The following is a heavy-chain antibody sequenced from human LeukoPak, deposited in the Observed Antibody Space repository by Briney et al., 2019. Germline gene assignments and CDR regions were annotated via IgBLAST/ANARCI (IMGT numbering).Heavy chain of an antibody. CDR1: GGSISSSNW. D-gene: IGHD3-10*01. CDR2: VYHGGST. CDR3: ARRDYSESGSYYWKNWFDP. J-gene: IGHJ5*02. Sequence: SETLSLTCAVSGGSISSSNWWSWVRQPPGKGLEWIGEVYHGGSTNFNPSLKSRVTISVDRSKNQFSLRLSSVTAADTAVYYCARRDYSESGSYYWKNWFDPWGQGTLVTVSS. V-gene: IGHV4-4*02.